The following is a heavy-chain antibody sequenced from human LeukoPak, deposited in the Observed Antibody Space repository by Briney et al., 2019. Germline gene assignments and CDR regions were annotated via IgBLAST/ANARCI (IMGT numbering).Heavy chain of an antibody. CDR2: IYTSGST. CDR1: GGSISSGSYY. D-gene: IGHD6-19*01. V-gene: IGHV4-61*02. CDR3: ARGGFSSGWYVGNNWFDP. J-gene: IGHJ5*02. Sequence: PSETLSLTCTGSGGSISSGSYYWSWIRQPAGKGLEWIVRIYTSGSTNYDPSLKSRVTRSVDTSKKQFSLKMSSVTEADTAVYYCARGGFSSGWYVGNNWFDPWGQGNLVTVSS.